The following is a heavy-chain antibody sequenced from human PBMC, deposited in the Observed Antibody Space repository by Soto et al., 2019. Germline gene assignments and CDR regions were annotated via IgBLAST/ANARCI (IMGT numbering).Heavy chain of an antibody. J-gene: IGHJ5*02. CDR1: GGSISSSSYS. CDR2: IYYSGST. CDR3: ARHMLAAAVNWFDP. D-gene: IGHD6-13*01. Sequence: XXILSLTCTVSGGSISSSSYSWGCLRQPPGKGLEWIGSIYYSGSTYYNPSLKSRVTISVDTSKNQFSLKLSSVTDADTAVYYCARHMLAAAVNWFDPWGQGTLVTVST. V-gene: IGHV4-39*01.